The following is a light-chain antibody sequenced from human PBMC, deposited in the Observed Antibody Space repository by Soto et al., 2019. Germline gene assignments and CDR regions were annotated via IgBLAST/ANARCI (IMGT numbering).Light chain of an antibody. J-gene: IGKJ2*01. Sequence: DIVMTQSPDSLAVSLGERATINCKSSQSVLYSSNNNNYLAWYQQKPGQPPKLLIYWASTRQSGVPDRFSGSGSGTDFTLTISSLQAEDVAVYYCQQYYITPRTFGQGTELEIK. CDR3: QQYYITPRT. CDR2: WAS. CDR1: QSVLYSSNNNNY. V-gene: IGKV4-1*01.